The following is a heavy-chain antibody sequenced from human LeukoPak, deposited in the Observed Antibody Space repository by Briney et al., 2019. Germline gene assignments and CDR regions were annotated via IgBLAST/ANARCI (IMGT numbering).Heavy chain of an antibody. CDR1: GGSISSSSYY. D-gene: IGHD6-6*01. Sequence: SETLSLTCTVSGGSISSSSYYWGWVRQPPGKGLEWIGSIYYYGSTYYSPSLKSRVAISVDTSKNQFSLRLSSVTAADTAVYYCARDLGIAARPDYWGQGTLVTVSS. V-gene: IGHV4-39*02. CDR2: IYYYGST. J-gene: IGHJ4*02. CDR3: ARDLGIAARPDY.